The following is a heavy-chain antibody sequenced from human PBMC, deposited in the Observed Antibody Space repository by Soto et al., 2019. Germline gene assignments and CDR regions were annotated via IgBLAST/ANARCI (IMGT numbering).Heavy chain of an antibody. CDR1: GFTFSSHW. CDR2: INQDGSDQ. CDR3: ATSMRHTLNP. V-gene: IGHV3-7*01. J-gene: IGHJ5*02. D-gene: IGHD2-8*01. Sequence: EVQVVESGGGLVQPGGSLRLSCAASGFTFSSHWMTWVRQVPGKGLEWGANINQDGSDQYYVDSVKGRFTISRDNAKNSLCLHMNSLRVEDTAVYYCATSMRHTLNPWGQGTLVTVSS.